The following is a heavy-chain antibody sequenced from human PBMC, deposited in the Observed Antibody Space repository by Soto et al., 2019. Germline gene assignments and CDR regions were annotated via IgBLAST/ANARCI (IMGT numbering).Heavy chain of an antibody. J-gene: IGHJ4*02. CDR2: VYHSGTT. CDR3: TRSLYSSSWYAGS. CDR1: GYSISSGYY. V-gene: IGHV4-38-2*01. Sequence: SETLSLTCGVSGYSISSGYYWGWIRQPPGKGLEWIGSVYHSGTTYYNPSLKSRVTISLDTSKNQFSLRLTSVTAADTAMYFCTRSLYSSSWYAGSWGQGTLVTVYS. D-gene: IGHD6-13*01.